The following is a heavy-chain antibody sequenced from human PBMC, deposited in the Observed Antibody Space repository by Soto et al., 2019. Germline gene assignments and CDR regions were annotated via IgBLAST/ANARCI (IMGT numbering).Heavy chain of an antibody. CDR1: GGSISSYY. CDR3: ARVITIFGVTSWFDP. CDR2: IYYSGST. V-gene: IGHV4-59*01. D-gene: IGHD3-3*01. Sequence: SETLSLTCTVSGGSISSYYWSWIRQPPGKGLEWIGYIYYSGSTNYNPSLKSRVTISVDTSKNQFSLKLSSVTAADTAVYYCARVITIFGVTSWFDPWGQGTLVTVSS. J-gene: IGHJ5*02.